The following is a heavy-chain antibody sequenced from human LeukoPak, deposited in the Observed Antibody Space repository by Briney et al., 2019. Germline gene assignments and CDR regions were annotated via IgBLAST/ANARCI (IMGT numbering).Heavy chain of an antibody. Sequence: PGGSLRLSCAASGFTFSSSGMLWVRQAPGKGLEWVAVISYDATNEYYAGSVKGRFTISRDNFENTLYLQMNSLRTEDTAVYYCARRALTSLDIWGQGTMVTVSS. J-gene: IGHJ3*02. V-gene: IGHV3-30*03. D-gene: IGHD2/OR15-2a*01. CDR2: ISYDATNE. CDR1: GFTFSSSG. CDR3: ARRALTSLDI.